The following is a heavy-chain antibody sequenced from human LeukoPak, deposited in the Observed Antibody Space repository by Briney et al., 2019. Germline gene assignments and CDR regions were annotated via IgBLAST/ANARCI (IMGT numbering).Heavy chain of an antibody. Sequence: SVKVSCKASGGTFTSYTISWVRQTPGQGLEWMGMIIPIFGTATYAQKFQGRVTITTDESTSTAYMELSSVRSEDTAVYYCARANGPWNCGGDCYFDYWGQGTLVTVSS. V-gene: IGHV1-69*05. J-gene: IGHJ4*02. D-gene: IGHD2-21*02. CDR1: GGTFTSYT. CDR3: ARANGPWNCGGDCYFDY. CDR2: IIPIFGTA.